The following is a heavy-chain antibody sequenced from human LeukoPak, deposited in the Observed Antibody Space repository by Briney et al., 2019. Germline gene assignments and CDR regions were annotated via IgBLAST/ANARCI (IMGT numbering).Heavy chain of an antibody. V-gene: IGHV3-30*04. J-gene: IGHJ5*02. D-gene: IGHD3-22*01. CDR1: GYAFRNYA. Sequence: QPGGSLRLSCVVSGYAFRNYAMHWVRQAPGKGLEWVAVISYDGTNKFYADSVKGRFTISRDNSKNTLYLQMNSLRPEDTAVYYCAEAFLGDYDSSLTWGQGTLVTVSS. CDR2: ISYDGTNK. CDR3: AEAFLGDYDSSLT.